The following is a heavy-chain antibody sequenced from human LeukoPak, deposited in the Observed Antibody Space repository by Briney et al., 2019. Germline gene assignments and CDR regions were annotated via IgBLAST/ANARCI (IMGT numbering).Heavy chain of an antibody. CDR3: ARSPTYYYDSSGLLDAFDI. D-gene: IGHD3-22*01. J-gene: IGHJ3*02. CDR1: GGSISSSSYY. V-gene: IGHV4-39*01. CDR2: IYYSGST. Sequence: SETLSLTCTVSGGSISSSSYYWGWIRQPPGTGLEWIGSIYYSGSTYYNPSLKSRVTISVDTSKNQFSLKLSSVTAADTAVYYCARSPTYYYDSSGLLDAFDIWGQGTMVTVSS.